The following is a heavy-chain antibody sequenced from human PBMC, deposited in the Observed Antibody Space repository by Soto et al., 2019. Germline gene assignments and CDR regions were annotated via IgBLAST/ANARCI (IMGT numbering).Heavy chain of an antibody. D-gene: IGHD6-13*01. CDR2: ISGSGGST. J-gene: IGHJ6*02. V-gene: IGHV3-23*01. CDR1: GFTFSSYA. CDR3: AKVSSSWYRGETYYYYGMDV. Sequence: GGSLRLSCAASGFTFSSYAMSWVRQAPGKGLEWVSAISGSGGSTYYADSVKGRFTISRDNSKNTLYLQMNSPRAEDTAVYYCAKVSSSWYRGETYYYYGMDVWGQGTTVTVSS.